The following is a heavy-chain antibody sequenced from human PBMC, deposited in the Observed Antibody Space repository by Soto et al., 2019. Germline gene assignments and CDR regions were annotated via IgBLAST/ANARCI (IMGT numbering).Heavy chain of an antibody. J-gene: IGHJ4*02. D-gene: IGHD1-26*01. CDR1: GFAFSTSA. Sequence: SVKVSCKASGFAFSTSAVQWVRQARGQRLEWIGWIVVGSGNTNYAQKFQERVTITRDMYTSTAYMELGSLRSEETAVYYCAAGALWDFDYWGKGTLVTVSS. V-gene: IGHV1-58*01. CDR2: IVVGSGNT. CDR3: AAGALWDFDY.